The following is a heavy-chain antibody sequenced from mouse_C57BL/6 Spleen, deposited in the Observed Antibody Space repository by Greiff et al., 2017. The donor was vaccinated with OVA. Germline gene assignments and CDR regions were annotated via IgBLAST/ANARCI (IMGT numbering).Heavy chain of an antibody. CDR3: ARDGSSYGYFDV. V-gene: IGHV1-52*01. Sequence: VQLQQPGAELVRPGSSVKLSCKASGYTFTSYWMHWVKQRPIQGLEWIGNIDPSDSETHYNQKFKDKATLTVDKSSSTAYMQLSRLTSEDSAVYYCARDGSSYGYFDVWGTGTTVTVSS. CDR2: IDPSDSET. J-gene: IGHJ1*03. D-gene: IGHD1-1*01. CDR1: GYTFTSYW.